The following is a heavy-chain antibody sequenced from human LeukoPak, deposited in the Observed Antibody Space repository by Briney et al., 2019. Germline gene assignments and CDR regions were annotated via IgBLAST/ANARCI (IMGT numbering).Heavy chain of an antibody. J-gene: IGHJ4*02. CDR1: GFTFSSYA. V-gene: IGHV3-30-3*01. CDR2: ISYDGSNK. Sequence: PGGSLRLSCAASGFTFSSYAMPWVRQAPGKGLEWVAVISYDGSNKYYADSVKGRFTISRDNSKNTLYLQMNSLRAEDTAVYYCARTITVTTSAVDYWGQGTLVTVSS. D-gene: IGHD4-11*01. CDR3: ARTITVTTSAVDY.